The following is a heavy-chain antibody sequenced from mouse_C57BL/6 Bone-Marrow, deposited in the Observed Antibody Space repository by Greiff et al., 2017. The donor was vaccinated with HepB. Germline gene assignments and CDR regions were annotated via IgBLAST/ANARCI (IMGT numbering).Heavy chain of an antibody. Sequence: EVMLVESGGGLVKPGGSLKLSCAASGFTFSSYAMSWVRQTPEKRLEWVATISDGGSYTYYTDNVKGRFTNSRDNAKNNQYLQMSHLKSEDTAMYYWARGVGYCGRGTTLPVSS. CDR2: ISDGGSYT. J-gene: IGHJ2*01. CDR3: ARGVGY. V-gene: IGHV5-4*03. CDR1: GFTFSSYA.